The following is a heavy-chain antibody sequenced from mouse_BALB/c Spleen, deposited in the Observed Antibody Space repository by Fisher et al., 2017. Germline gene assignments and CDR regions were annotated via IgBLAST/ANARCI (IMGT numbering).Heavy chain of an antibody. J-gene: IGHJ1*01. CDR3: ARREDGSYYGSSYWYFDV. D-gene: IGHD1-1*01. V-gene: IGHV1-18*01. Sequence: KFKGKATLTVDKSSSTAYMELRSLTSEDTAVYYCARREDGSYYGSSYWYFDVWGAGTTVTVSS.